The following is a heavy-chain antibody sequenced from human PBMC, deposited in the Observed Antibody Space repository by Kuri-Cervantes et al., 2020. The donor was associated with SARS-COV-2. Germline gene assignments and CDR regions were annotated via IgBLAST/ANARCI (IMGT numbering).Heavy chain of an antibody. CDR1: GYTFTGYY. D-gene: IGHD2-15*01. CDR3: ARDVCSGGSCYHYYMDV. J-gene: IGHJ6*03. Sequence: ASVKVSCKASGYTFTGYYMHWVRQAPGQGLEWMGWINPNSGGTSYAQKFQGRVTMTRDTSISTAYMELSRLRSDDTAVYYCARDVCSGGSCYHYYMDVWGKGTTVTVSS. V-gene: IGHV1-2*02. CDR2: INPNSGGT.